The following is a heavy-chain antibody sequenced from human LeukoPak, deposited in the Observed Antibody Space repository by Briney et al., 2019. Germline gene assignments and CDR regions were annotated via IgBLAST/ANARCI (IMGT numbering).Heavy chain of an antibody. J-gene: IGHJ4*02. CDR3: ARDADSYGEYYFDY. V-gene: IGHV3-21*01. D-gene: IGHD5-18*01. CDR1: GFTVSNSD. Sequence: GGSLRLSCAASGFTVSNSDMPWARQAPGKGLEWVSSISSSSSYIYYADSVKGRFTISRDNAKNSLYLQMNSLRAEDTAVYYCARDADSYGEYYFDYWGQGTLVTVSS. CDR2: ISSSSSYI.